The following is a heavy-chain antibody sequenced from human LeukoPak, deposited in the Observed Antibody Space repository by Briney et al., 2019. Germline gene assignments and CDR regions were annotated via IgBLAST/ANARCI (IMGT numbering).Heavy chain of an antibody. CDR1: GYSISSGYY. V-gene: IGHV4-38-2*02. D-gene: IGHD3-3*01. CDR2: IYHSGST. CDR3: AEGLSIFGGR. Sequence: SETLSLTCTVSGYSISSGYYWGWIRQPPGKGLEWIGSIYHSGSTYYNPSLKSRVTISVDTSKNQFSLKLSSVTAADTAAYYCAEGLSIFGGRWGQGTLVTVSS. J-gene: IGHJ4*02.